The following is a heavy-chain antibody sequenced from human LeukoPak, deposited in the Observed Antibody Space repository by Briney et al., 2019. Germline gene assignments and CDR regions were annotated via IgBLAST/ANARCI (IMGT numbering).Heavy chain of an antibody. D-gene: IGHD6-13*01. Sequence: SETLSLTCTVSGGSISSYYWSWIRQPPGKGLEWIGYIYYSGSTNYNPSLKSRVTISVDTSKNQFSLKLSSVTAADTAVYYCARLAAAGHDWFDPWGQGTLVTVSS. V-gene: IGHV4-59*01. CDR1: GGSISSYY. CDR3: ARLAAAGHDWFDP. J-gene: IGHJ5*02. CDR2: IYYSGST.